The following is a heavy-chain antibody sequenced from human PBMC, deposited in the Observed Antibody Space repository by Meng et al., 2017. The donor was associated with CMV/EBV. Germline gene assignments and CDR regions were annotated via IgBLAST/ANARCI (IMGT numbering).Heavy chain of an antibody. CDR2: IYYSGCT. D-gene: IGHD1-14*01. V-gene: IGHV4-30-4*08. J-gene: IGHJ4*02. CDR1: GGSATRWDYY. Sequence: DPGMVKLSRTLSLPCPVSGGSATRWDYYRSWIRQPPGKGLEGIGYIYYSGCTYYNPSLKSRVTISVDTSKNQFSLKLSSVTAADTAVYYCARVTSRVAGAFDYWGQGTLVTVSS. CDR3: ARVTSRVAGAFDY.